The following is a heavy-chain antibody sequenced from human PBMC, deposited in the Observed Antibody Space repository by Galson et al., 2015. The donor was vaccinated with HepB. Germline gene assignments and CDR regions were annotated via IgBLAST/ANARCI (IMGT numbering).Heavy chain of an antibody. CDR1: GYTFSSYS. CDR3: ARGAVVVAVGATENNWFDP. J-gene: IGHJ5*02. CDR2: ISPHNRYT. D-gene: IGHD2-15*01. V-gene: IGHV1-18*01. Sequence: VKVSCKASGYTFSSYSITWVRQAPGQGLEWVGWISPHNRYTNYAQNFHGRVTMTTDTSTNTAYMELRSLRSDDTAIYYCARGAVVVAVGATENNWFDPWGQGILVTVSS.